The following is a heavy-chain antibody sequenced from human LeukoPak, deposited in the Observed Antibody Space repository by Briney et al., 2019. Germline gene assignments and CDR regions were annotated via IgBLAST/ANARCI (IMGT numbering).Heavy chain of an antibody. D-gene: IGHD6-19*01. CDR3: AREGEGLTVAGRRGIDY. J-gene: IGHJ4*02. Sequence: GGSLRLSCAASGFTFNNYAMTWVRQAPGEGLQWVSSVISNGGSTYHADSVRGRFAISRDNSKNTLYLQMNSLRAEDTAIYYCAREGEGLTVAGRRGIDYWGQGSLVIVSS. CDR1: GFTFNNYA. V-gene: IGHV3-23*01. CDR2: VISNGGST.